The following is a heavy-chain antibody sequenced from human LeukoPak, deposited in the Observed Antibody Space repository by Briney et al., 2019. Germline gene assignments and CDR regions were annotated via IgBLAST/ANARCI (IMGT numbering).Heavy chain of an antibody. V-gene: IGHV1-46*01. CDR2: ISPSGGST. J-gene: IGHJ5*02. CDR3: ARDNSVRDEAWWFNP. Sequence: ASVKVSCKASGGTFSDYALNWVRQAPGQGPEWMGVISPSGGSTTYAQKFQGKVTLTRDMSTSTDYLELSSLRSEDTAVYYCARDNSVRDEAWWFNPWGQGTLVTVSS. CDR1: GGTFSDYA. D-gene: IGHD5-24*01.